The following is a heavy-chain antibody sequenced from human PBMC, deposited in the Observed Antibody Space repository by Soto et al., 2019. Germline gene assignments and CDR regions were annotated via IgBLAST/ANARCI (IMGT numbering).Heavy chain of an antibody. J-gene: IGHJ6*02. V-gene: IGHV1-69*18. CDR3: ARGGDSSSLRAFYSYGFDV. Sequence: QVQLVQSGAEVKKPGSSVKVSCKASGGTFNTYSFGWLRQAPGQGLQWMGSIIPFIGAPNYAQNFQDRVTITADESTTAAYMELSGLKSEDTAVYFCARGGDSSSLRAFYSYGFDVWGQGISVTVSS. CDR2: IIPFIGAP. CDR1: GGTFNTYS. D-gene: IGHD6-6*01.